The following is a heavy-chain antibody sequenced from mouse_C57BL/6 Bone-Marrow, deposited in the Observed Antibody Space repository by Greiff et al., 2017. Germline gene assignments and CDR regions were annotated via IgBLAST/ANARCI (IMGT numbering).Heavy chain of an antibody. CDR1: GYTFTDYY. D-gene: IGHD2-4*01. CDR2: INPNNGGT. J-gene: IGHJ1*03. Sequence: VQLQQSGPELVKPGASVKISCKASGYTFTDYYMNWVKQSHGKSLEWIGDINPNNGGTSYNQKFKGKATLTVDKSSSTAYMELRSLTSEDSAVYYCARWGDYDVPYWYFDVWGTGTTVTVSS. V-gene: IGHV1-26*01. CDR3: ARWGDYDVPYWYFDV.